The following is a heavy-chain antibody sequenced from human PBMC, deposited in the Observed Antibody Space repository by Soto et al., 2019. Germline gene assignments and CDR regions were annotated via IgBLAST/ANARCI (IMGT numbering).Heavy chain of an antibody. CDR2: MNPNSGNT. D-gene: IGHD4-17*01. CDR3: ARGRSGAVTTYWNYYYGMDV. Sequence: GASVKVSCKASGYTFTSYDINWVRQATGQGLEWMGWMNPNSGNTGYAQKFQGRVTVTRNTSISTAYMELSSLRSEDTAVYYCARGRSGAVTTYWNYYYGMDVWGQGTTVTVSS. CDR1: GYTFTSYD. J-gene: IGHJ6*02. V-gene: IGHV1-8*01.